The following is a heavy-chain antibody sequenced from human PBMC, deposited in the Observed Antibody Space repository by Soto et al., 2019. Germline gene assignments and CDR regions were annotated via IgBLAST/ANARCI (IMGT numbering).Heavy chain of an antibody. Sequence: GESLKISCKASGYSLTNFWIGWVRQVPWKGLEWMGFIYPDDSDARYSPSFQGHVTFSVDKSLITAFLQWSSLKASDTAIYFCARQGLSKHYFYAADVCGEGTMVTVCS. D-gene: IGHD2-21*01. CDR2: IYPDDSDA. V-gene: IGHV5-51*01. CDR3: ARQGLSKHYFYAADV. J-gene: IGHJ6*01. CDR1: GYSLTNFW.